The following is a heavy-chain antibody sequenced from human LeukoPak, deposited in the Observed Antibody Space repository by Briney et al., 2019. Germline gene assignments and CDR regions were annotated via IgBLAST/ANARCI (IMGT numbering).Heavy chain of an antibody. J-gene: IGHJ6*03. CDR2: IYYSGST. V-gene: IGHV4-59*12. Sequence: SETLSLTCTVSGGSISSYYWSWIRQPPGKGLEWIGYIYYSGSTNYNPSLKSRVTISVDTSKNQFSLKLSSVTAADTAVYYCARCLAAAKDPYYYYYMDVWGKGTTVTVSS. CDR3: ARCLAAAKDPYYYYYMDV. CDR1: GGSISSYY. D-gene: IGHD6-13*01.